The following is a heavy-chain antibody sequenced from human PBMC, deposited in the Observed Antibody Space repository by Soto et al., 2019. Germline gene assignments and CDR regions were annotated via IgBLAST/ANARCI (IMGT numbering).Heavy chain of an antibody. J-gene: IGHJ3*02. CDR1: GGSISSSNW. D-gene: IGHD2-15*01. V-gene: IGHV4-4*02. CDR2: IFHSGNT. CDR3: ASPYCSGGVCYNAFNI. Sequence: PSETLSLTCAASGGSISSSNWWTWVRQPPGKGLEWIGEIFHSGNTNYNPSLTSRVTISLDKSKKQFSLKLTSVTAADTAVYYCASPYCSGGVCYNAFNIWGRGTMVTVSS.